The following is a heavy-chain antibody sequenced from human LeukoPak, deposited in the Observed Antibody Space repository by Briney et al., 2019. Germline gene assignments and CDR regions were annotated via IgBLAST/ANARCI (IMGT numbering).Heavy chain of an antibody. CDR2: ISSGGSTT. CDR1: GFTFNIYS. J-gene: IGHJ4*01. Sequence: GGSLRLSCSASGFTFNIYSMNWVRQAPGKGREWVAYISSGGSTTYYGDSVRGRFTISRDNAKNSLYLQMNSLSNEDTAVYYCARGDACSNTTCYPLSCFDSWGHGTLVTVSS. CDR3: ARGDACSNTTCYPLSCFDS. D-gene: IGHD2-2*01. V-gene: IGHV3-48*02.